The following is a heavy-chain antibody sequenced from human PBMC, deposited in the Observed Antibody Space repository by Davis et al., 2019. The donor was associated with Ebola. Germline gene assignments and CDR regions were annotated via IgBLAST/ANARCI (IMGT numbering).Heavy chain of an antibody. D-gene: IGHD4-17*01. V-gene: IGHV1-3*01. CDR2: INAGTGNT. J-gene: IGHJ6*02. CDR3: AGNSVTTRLDYYGMDV. Sequence: AASVKVSCKASGYTFTRYAIHCVRHAPGQRLEWMGWINAGTGNTIYSQNFQGRVTITRDTSASTVYMELSSLRSEDTAVYYCAGNSVTTRLDYYGMDVWGQGTTVTVSS. CDR1: GYTFTRYA.